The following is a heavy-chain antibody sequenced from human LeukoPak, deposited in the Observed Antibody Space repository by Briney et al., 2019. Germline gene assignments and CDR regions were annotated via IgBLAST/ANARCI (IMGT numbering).Heavy chain of an antibody. J-gene: IGHJ4*02. CDR3: VSAIRGSPIDY. Sequence: PGGSLRLSCAASGFSFSNYWMGWVRQAPGKGLACVANIKTDGSETYYVYSVKGRFTISRDNAKNSLFLQMNSLRAEDTAIYYCVSAIRGSPIDYWGQGTLVSVPS. CDR1: GFSFSNYW. CDR2: IKTDGSET. V-gene: IGHV3-7*01. D-gene: IGHD3-10*01.